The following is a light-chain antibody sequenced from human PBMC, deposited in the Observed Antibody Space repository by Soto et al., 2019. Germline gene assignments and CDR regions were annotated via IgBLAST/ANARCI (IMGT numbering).Light chain of an antibody. CDR1: QSVSSSY. V-gene: IGKV3-20*01. CDR2: GAS. J-gene: IGKJ3*01. CDR3: QHRAT. Sequence: VLSQSPAILSLSPGERATLSCRASQSVSSSYLAWYQQKPGQSPRLLIYGASSRATGIPDRFSGSGSGTDFTLTISRLEHEDFAVYYCQHRATFGPGTKVDNK.